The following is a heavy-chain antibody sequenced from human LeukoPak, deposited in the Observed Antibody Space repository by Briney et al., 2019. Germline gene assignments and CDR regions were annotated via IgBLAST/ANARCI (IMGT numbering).Heavy chain of an antibody. CDR2: ISAYNGNT. D-gene: IGHD3-10*01. CDR1: GYTFTSYS. CDR3: ARDLRTYYYGSGSSL. J-gene: IGHJ2*01. Sequence: ASVKVSCKASGYTFTSYSISWVRQAPGQGLEWMGWISAYNGNTNYAQKLQGRVTMTTDTSTSTAYMELRSLRSDDTAVYYCARDLRTYYYGSGSSLWGRGTLVTVSS. V-gene: IGHV1-18*01.